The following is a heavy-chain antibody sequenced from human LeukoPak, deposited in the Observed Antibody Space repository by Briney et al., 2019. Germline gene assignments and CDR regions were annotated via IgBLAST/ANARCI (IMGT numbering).Heavy chain of an antibody. Sequence: GGSLRLSCAASGFTFSSYGMHWVRQAPGKGLEWVAFIRYDGSNKYYADSVKGRFTISRDNSKNTLYLQMNSLRAEDTAVYYCAKLDYYDSGYRWFDPWGQGTLVTVSS. V-gene: IGHV3-30*02. CDR1: GFTFSSYG. D-gene: IGHD3-10*01. CDR2: IRYDGSNK. J-gene: IGHJ5*02. CDR3: AKLDYYDSGYRWFDP.